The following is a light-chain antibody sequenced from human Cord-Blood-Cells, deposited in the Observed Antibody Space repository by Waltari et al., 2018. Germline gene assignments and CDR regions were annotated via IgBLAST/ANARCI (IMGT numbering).Light chain of an antibody. V-gene: IGKV1-39*01. CDR3: QQSYSTPIT. J-gene: IGKJ5*01. CDR2: AAS. Sequence: DIQMTQSPSSLSASVGDRVTITCRASQSISSYLNWYQQKPGKAPKLLIYAASSLQSGVPSRFSGSGSGTDFTLTISSRQPEDFATYYFQQSYSTPITFGQGTRLEIK. CDR1: QSISSY.